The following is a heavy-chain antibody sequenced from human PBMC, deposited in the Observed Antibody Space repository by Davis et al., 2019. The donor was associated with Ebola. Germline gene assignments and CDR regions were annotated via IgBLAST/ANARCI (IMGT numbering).Heavy chain of an antibody. D-gene: IGHD3-3*01. Sequence: GGSLRLSCTDSVITFSSYAMTWVRQAPGKGLEWVSAISGSGGSTYYADSVKGQFTISRDNSKKTLYLQMNSLRAEDTAVYYCAKSGLSFGVVKYHYGMDVWGKGTTVTVSS. CDR3: AKSGLSFGVVKYHYGMDV. CDR1: VITFSSYA. V-gene: IGHV3-23*01. J-gene: IGHJ6*04. CDR2: ISGSGGST.